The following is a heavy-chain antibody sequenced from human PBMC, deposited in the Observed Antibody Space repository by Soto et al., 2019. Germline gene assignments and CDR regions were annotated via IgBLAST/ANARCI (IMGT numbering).Heavy chain of an antibody. V-gene: IGHV1-3*01. J-gene: IGHJ6*02. Sequence: ASVKVSGKASGYTFTSYAMHWVRQAPGQRLEWMGWINAGNGNTKYSQKFQGRVTITRDTSASTAYMELSSLRSEDTAVYYCARAPGPIAAAGFYYYYGMDVWGQGTTVTVSS. CDR3: ARAPGPIAAAGFYYYYGMDV. CDR1: GYTFTSYA. CDR2: INAGNGNT. D-gene: IGHD6-13*01.